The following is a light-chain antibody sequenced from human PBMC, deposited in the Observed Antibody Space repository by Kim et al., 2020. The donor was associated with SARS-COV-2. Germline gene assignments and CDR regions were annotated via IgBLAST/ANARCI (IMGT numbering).Light chain of an antibody. J-gene: IGLJ3*02. CDR3: SSYTSRSRV. V-gene: IGLV2-14*01. CDR2: DVS. Sequence: QSALTQPASVSGSPGQSITISCTGTSSDVGGYNYVSWYQQHPGKAPKLMIYDVSKRPSGVSNRFSGSKSGNTASLTISGLQAEDEAYYYCSSYTSRSRVFGGGTQLTVL. CDR1: SSDVGGYNY.